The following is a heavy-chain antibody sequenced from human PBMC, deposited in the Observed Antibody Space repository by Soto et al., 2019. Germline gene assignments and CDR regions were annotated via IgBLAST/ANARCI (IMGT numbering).Heavy chain of an antibody. CDR1: GGSISSYY. D-gene: IGHD6-19*01. CDR3: ARAGPGIAVAGDI. CDR2: IYYSGST. Sequence: PSETLSLTCTVSGGSISSYYWSWIRQPPGKGLEWIGYIYYSGSTYYNPSLKSRVTISVDTSKNQFSLQLNSVTPEDTAVYYCARAGPGIAVAGDIWGQGTMVTVSS. J-gene: IGHJ3*02. V-gene: IGHV4-59*04.